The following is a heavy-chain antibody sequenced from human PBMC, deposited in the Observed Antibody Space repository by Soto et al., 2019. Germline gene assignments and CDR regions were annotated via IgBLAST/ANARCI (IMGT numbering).Heavy chain of an antibody. J-gene: IGHJ5*02. CDR2: IYSGGTT. CDR3: ARNGDSSDYRGWFDP. D-gene: IGHD3-22*01. CDR1: GFTVSSNY. Sequence: EVQLVESGGGLVQPGGSLRLSCAASGFTVSSNYMSWVRQAPGKGLEWVSVIYSGGTTYYADSVKGRFTISRDNSKNTLYLQMHSLRSEDTAVYYCARNGDSSDYRGWFDPWGQGTLVNVSS. V-gene: IGHV3-66*01.